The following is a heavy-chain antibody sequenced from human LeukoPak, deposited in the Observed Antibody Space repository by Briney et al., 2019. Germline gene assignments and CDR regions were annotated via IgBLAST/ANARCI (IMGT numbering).Heavy chain of an antibody. D-gene: IGHD3-3*01. V-gene: IGHV1-18*01. J-gene: IGHJ6*03. Sequence: APVKVSCKASGYTFTSYGISWVRQAPGQGLEWMGWISAYNGNTNYAQKLQGRVTMTTDTSTSTAYMELRSLRSDDTAVYYCAREWYDFWSGALADYYYYDMDVWGKGTTVTVSS. CDR1: GYTFTSYG. CDR3: AREWYDFWSGALADYYYYDMDV. CDR2: ISAYNGNT.